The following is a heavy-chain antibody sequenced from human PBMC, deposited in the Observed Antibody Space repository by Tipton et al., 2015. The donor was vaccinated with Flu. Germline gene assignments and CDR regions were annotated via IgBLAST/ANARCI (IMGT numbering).Heavy chain of an antibody. J-gene: IGHJ6*02. V-gene: IGHV3-15*01. Sequence: SLRLPCAASGFTFSNAWMSWVRQAPGKGLEWVGRTKSKTDGGTTDYAAPVKGRFTISRDDSKNTLYLLMNSLKTEDAAVYYCTTDKSKYYYYGMDVWGQGTTVTVSS. CDR1: GFTFSNAW. CDR3: TTDKSKYYYYGMDV. CDR2: TKSKTDGGTT. D-gene: IGHD5/OR15-5a*01.